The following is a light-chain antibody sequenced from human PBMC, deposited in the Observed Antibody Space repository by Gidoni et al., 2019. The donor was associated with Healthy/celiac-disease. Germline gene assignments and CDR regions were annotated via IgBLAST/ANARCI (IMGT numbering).Light chain of an antibody. Sequence: DIQMTQSPSSLSASVGDRVTITCQASQDISNYLNWYQQKPGKAPKLLIYDASNLETGVPSRFSGSGSGTDFTFTISSLPPEDIATYYCQQYDNLPYTFXQXTKLEIK. CDR3: QQYDNLPYT. J-gene: IGKJ2*01. CDR1: QDISNY. V-gene: IGKV1-33*01. CDR2: DAS.